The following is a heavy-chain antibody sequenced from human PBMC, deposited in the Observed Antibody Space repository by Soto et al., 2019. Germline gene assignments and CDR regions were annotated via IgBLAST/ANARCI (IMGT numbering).Heavy chain of an antibody. CDR2: IIPIFGTA. Sequence: SVKVSCKASGGTFSSYAISWVRQAPGQGLEWMGGIIPIFGTANYAQKFQGRVTITADKSTSTAYMELSSLRSEDTAVYYCAGTTVTTTSRFSYYSYGMDVCGQGTTVTVPS. V-gene: IGHV1-69*06. D-gene: IGHD4-4*01. CDR1: GGTFSSYA. J-gene: IGHJ6*02. CDR3: AGTTVTTTSRFSYYSYGMDV.